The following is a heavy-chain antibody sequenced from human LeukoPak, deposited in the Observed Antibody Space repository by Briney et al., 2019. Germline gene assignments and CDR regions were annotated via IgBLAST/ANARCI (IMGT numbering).Heavy chain of an antibody. D-gene: IGHD6-13*01. Sequence: GGSLRLSCAASGFTFSDYYMSWTRQAPGKGLEWVSVIYSGGSTYYADSVKGRFTISRHNSKNTLYLQMNSLRAEDTAVYYCARDRIKQQLAAYYYYGMDVWGQGTTVTVSS. CDR1: GFTFSDYY. J-gene: IGHJ6*02. V-gene: IGHV3-53*04. CDR3: ARDRIKQQLAAYYYYGMDV. CDR2: IYSGGST.